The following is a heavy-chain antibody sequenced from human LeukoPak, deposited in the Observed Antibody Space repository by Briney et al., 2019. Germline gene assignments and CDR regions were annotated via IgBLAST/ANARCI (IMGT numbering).Heavy chain of an antibody. J-gene: IGHJ4*02. CDR2: ISSSSSYI. D-gene: IGHD3-10*01. V-gene: IGHV3-21*01. CDR1: GFTFSNYW. CDR3: ARDRWFGD. Sequence: PGGSLRLSCAASGFTFSNYWMHWVRQAPGKGLEWVSSISSSSSYIYYADSVKGRFTISRDNAKNSLYLQMNSLRAEDTAVYYCARDRWFGDWGQGTLVTVSS.